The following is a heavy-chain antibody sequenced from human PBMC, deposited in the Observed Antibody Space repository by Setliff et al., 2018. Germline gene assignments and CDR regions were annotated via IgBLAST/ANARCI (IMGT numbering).Heavy chain of an antibody. J-gene: IGHJ3*01. CDR1: GYIFTNYW. V-gene: IGHV5-51*01. Sequence: PGESLKISCKASGYIFTNYWIGWVRQMPGKGLEWMGVIYPGDSDTRYSPSFQGQVTISADRSINTTYLHWSSLKASDTAIYYCTRHEDRNKCTSSSCYRENDAFDVWGQGAMVTVSS. CDR3: TRHEDRNKCTSSSCYRENDAFDV. CDR2: IYPGDSDT. D-gene: IGHD2-2*01.